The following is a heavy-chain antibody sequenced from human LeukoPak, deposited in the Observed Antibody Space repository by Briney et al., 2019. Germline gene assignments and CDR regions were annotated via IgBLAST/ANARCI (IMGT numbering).Heavy chain of an antibody. Sequence: GGSLRLSCVASGFTVSRNYMSWVRQAPGKGLEWVSLIYSGGSTYYADSVKGRFTISRDNSKNTLWLQMHSLTVEDTAVYYCAREAHDYNRVAGYDMDVWGQGTTVSVSS. CDR3: AREAHDYNRVAGYDMDV. V-gene: IGHV3-66*01. J-gene: IGHJ6*02. D-gene: IGHD5-24*01. CDR1: GFTVSRNY. CDR2: IYSGGST.